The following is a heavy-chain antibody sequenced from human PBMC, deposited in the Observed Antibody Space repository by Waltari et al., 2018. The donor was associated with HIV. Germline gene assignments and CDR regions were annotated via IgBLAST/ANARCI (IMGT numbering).Heavy chain of an antibody. Sequence: LRLSCAASGFTFSIYSMSWVRQAPGKGLEWVTAISGGGGSTNCAGSVKGRFTISRDNSKNTLYLQMNSVRAVDTAVDYWAKAKYYESDAFDIWGQGTMVTGSS. D-gene: IGHD3-22*01. V-gene: IGHV3-23*01. CDR1: GFTFSIYS. CDR3: AKAKYYESDAFDI. CDR2: ISGGGGST. J-gene: IGHJ3*02.